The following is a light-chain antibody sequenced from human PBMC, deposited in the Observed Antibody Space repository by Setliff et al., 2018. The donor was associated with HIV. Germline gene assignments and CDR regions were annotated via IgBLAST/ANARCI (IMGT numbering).Light chain of an antibody. V-gene: IGLV2-23*02. Sequence: QSVLAQVASVSGSLGQSITISYTGTSNDVGGHNLVSWFRVDPGKAPKLIIFNVNLWASGVSHRFSASKSGNTASLTISGLQSEDEADYYCCSYSRSSVPYVFGSGTKVTVL. J-gene: IGLJ1*01. CDR1: SNDVGGHNL. CDR3: CSYSRSSVPYV. CDR2: NVN.